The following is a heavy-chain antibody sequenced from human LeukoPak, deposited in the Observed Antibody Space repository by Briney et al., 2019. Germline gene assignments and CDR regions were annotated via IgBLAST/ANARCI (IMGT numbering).Heavy chain of an antibody. CDR2: IIPILGIA. CDR3: AREVAQLVRLVWFDP. V-gene: IGHV1-69*04. D-gene: IGHD6-13*01. J-gene: IGHJ5*02. CDR1: GYTFTESY. Sequence: GASVKLSCKASGYTFTESYMHWVRQAPGQGLEWMGRIIPILGIANYAQKFQGRVTITADKSTSTAHMELSSLRSEDTAVYYCAREVAQLVRLVWFDPWGQGTLVTVSS.